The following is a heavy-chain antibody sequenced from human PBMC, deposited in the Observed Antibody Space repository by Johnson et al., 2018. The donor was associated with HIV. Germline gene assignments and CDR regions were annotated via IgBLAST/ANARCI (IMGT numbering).Heavy chain of an antibody. D-gene: IGHD1-14*01. CDR2: ISSNGGST. J-gene: IGHJ3*02. CDR1: GFTFSSYA. Sequence: VQLVESGGGLVQPGGSLRLSCAASGFTFSSYAMHWVRQAPGKGLEYVSAISSNGGSTYYATSVKGRFTISRDNSKNTLYLQMGRLRAEDMAVYYCARVTGTANAFDIWGQGTMVTVSS. CDR3: ARVTGTANAFDI. V-gene: IGHV3-64*01.